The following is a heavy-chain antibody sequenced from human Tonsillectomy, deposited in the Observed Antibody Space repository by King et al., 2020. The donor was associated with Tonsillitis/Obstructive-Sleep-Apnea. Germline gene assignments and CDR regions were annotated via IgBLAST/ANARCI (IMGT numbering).Heavy chain of an antibody. J-gene: IGHJ4*02. CDR3: ARAENFWSAPLDY. Sequence: QLVQSGGGLVQPGGSLRLSCAASRFTFSSYEMNWVRQAPGKGLEWVSYISSSGSTIYYADSVKGRFTVSRDNAKNSLYLQMNSLRAEDTALYYCARAENFWSAPLDYWGQGTLVTVSS. CDR2: ISSSGSTI. V-gene: IGHV3-48*03. CDR1: RFTFSSYE. D-gene: IGHD3-3*01.